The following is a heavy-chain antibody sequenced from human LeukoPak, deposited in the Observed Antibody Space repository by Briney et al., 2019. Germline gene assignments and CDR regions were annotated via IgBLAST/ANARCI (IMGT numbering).Heavy chain of an antibody. CDR2: IYYSGST. Sequence: SETLSLTCTVSGGSISSYYWSWIRQPPGKGLELIGFIYYSGSTSYNPSLMSRVTISVDTSKSQFSLKLSSVIAADTAVYYCARRAYSSGFDYIDYWGQGTLVTVSS. V-gene: IGHV4-59*08. J-gene: IGHJ4*02. CDR1: GGSISSYY. D-gene: IGHD6-19*01. CDR3: ARRAYSSGFDYIDY.